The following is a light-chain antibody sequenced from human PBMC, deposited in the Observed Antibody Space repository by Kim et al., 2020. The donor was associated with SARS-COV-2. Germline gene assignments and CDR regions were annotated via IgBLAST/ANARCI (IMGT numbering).Light chain of an antibody. CDR3: YSYAGTYTFGV. CDR1: SSDVGGYNY. Sequence: QSALTQPRSVSGSPGQSVTISCTGTSSDVGGYNYVSWYQHHPGKAPKLMIYNVSERPSGVPDRFSGSKSGNTASLTISGLQAEDDADYYCYSYAGTYTFGVFGGGTKLTVL. J-gene: IGLJ3*02. V-gene: IGLV2-11*01. CDR2: NVS.